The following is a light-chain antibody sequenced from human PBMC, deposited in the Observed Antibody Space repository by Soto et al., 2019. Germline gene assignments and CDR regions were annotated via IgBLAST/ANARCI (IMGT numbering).Light chain of an antibody. V-gene: IGLV2-14*03. CDR1: SSDVGGYNS. CDR3: SSYSTGGSSV. Sequence: QSALTQPASVSGSPGQSIAISCTGTSSDVGGYNSASWYQQHPGKAPKLLIYDVSNRPSGVSNRFSGSKSGNTASLTISGLQAEDEADYYCSSYSTGGSSVFVTGTKVTVL. CDR2: DVS. J-gene: IGLJ1*01.